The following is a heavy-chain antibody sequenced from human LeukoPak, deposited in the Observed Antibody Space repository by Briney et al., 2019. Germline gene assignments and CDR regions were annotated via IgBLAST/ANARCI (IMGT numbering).Heavy chain of an antibody. CDR2: IYYSGST. D-gene: IGHD1-20*01. CDR1: GGSISSYY. Sequence: KPSETLSLTCTVSGGSISSYYWSWIRQPPGKGLEWIGYIYYSGSTNYNPSLKSRVTISVDTSKNQFSLKLSSVTAADTAVYYCARFAGITGTRAWFDPWGQGTLVTVSS. CDR3: ARFAGITGTRAWFDP. J-gene: IGHJ5*02. V-gene: IGHV4-59*08.